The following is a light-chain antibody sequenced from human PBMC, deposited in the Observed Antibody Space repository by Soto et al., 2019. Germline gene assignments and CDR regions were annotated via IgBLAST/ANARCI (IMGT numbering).Light chain of an antibody. J-gene: IGKJ2*01. CDR1: QSVSSSY. Sequence: EIVVTQSPGTLSLSPGERATLSCRASQSVSSSYLAWYQQKPGQAPRLLIYGASSRATGIPDRFSGSGSGTDFTLTISRLEPEDFAVYYCQQYGSSPRYTFGQGTKLEIK. V-gene: IGKV3-20*01. CDR2: GAS. CDR3: QQYGSSPRYT.